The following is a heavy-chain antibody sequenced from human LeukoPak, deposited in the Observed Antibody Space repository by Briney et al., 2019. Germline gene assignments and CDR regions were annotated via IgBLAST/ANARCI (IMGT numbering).Heavy chain of an antibody. CDR2: MHPNSGNT. V-gene: IGHV1-8*01. D-gene: IGHD3-22*01. Sequence: GASVKVSCKASGYTFTSYDINWVRQATGQGLEWMGWMHPNSGNTGYAQKFQGRVTMTRNTSISTAYMELSSLRSEDTAVYYCARGLRTYYYDSSGYSPPAYWGQGTLVTVSS. CDR3: ARGLRTYYYDSSGYSPPAY. CDR1: GYTFTSYD. J-gene: IGHJ4*02.